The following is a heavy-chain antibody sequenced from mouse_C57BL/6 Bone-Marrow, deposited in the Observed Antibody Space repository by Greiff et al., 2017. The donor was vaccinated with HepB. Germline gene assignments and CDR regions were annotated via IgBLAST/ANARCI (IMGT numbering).Heavy chain of an antibody. V-gene: IGHV1-85*01. CDR2: IYPRDGST. J-gene: IGHJ2*01. CDR1: GYTFTSYD. CDR3: ARRPGSSYDYFDY. D-gene: IGHD1-1*01. Sequence: QVQLQHSGPELVKPGASVKLSCKASGYTFTSYDINWVKQRPGQGLEWIGWIYPRDGSTKYNEKFKGKATLTVDTSSSTAYMELHSLTSEDSAVYFCARRPGSSYDYFDYWGQGTTLTVSS.